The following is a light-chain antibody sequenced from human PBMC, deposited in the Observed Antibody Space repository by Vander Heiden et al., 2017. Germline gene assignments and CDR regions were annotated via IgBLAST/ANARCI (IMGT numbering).Light chain of an antibody. CDR2: GAS. J-gene: IGKJ2*01. CDR3: QQYGSSPYT. V-gene: IGKV3-20*01. CDR1: QSVSSNY. Sequence: ELVLTQSPGTLSLSPGERATLSCRASQSVSSNYFAWYQQKPGQAPRLLIYGASSRATGVPDRFSGRGSGTDFTLTISRLEPEDFAVYYCQQYGSSPYTFGQGTKLEIK.